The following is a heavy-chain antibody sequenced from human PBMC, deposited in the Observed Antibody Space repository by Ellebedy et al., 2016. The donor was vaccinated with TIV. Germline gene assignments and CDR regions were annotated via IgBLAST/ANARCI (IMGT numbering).Heavy chain of an antibody. J-gene: IGHJ4*02. CDR3: SSWKY. Sequence: GESLKISCAGSGFTFSDSWMTWVRQAPGKGLEWVANINQDASRKYYLDSVKGRFTVSRDNAKNSLYLQMNSLRAEDTAVYYCSSWKYWGQGALVTVSS. D-gene: IGHD1-1*01. CDR1: GFTFSDSW. CDR2: INQDASRK. V-gene: IGHV3-7*01.